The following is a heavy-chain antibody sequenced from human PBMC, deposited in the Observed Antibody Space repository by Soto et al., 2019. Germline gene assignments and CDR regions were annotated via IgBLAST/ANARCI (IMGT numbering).Heavy chain of an antibody. CDR1: GGSFSGYY. J-gene: IGHJ6*02. V-gene: IGHV4-34*01. Sequence: PSETLSLTCAVYGGSFSGYYWSWIRQPPGKGLEWIGEINHSGSTNYNPSLKSRVTISVDTSKNQFSLKLSSATAADTAVYYCARDLVYYGNYYYGMDVWGQGTTVTVSS. CDR2: INHSGST. D-gene: IGHD3-16*01. CDR3: ARDLVYYGNYYYGMDV.